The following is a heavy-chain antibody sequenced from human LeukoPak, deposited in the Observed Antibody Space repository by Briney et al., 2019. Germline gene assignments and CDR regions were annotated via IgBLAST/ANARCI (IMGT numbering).Heavy chain of an antibody. CDR1: GYTSTGYY. J-gene: IGHJ4*02. V-gene: IGHV1-2*02. D-gene: IGHD6-13*01. CDR3: ARVIAAAGTFDY. Sequence: ASVKVSCKASGYTSTGYYMHWVRQAPGQGLEWMGWINPNSGGTNYAQKFQGRVTMTRDTSISTAYMELSRLRSDDTAVYYCARVIAAAGTFDYWGQGTLVTVSS. CDR2: INPNSGGT.